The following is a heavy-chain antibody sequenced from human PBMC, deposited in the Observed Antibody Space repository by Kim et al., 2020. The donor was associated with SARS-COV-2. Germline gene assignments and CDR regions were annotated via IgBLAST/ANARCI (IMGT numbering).Heavy chain of an antibody. CDR1: GFTFSDYN. Sequence: GGSLRLSCAASGFTFSDYNMSWIRQAPGKGLEWVSYISSSSSSIYYADSVKGRFTISRDNAKNSLYLQMNSLRAEDTAVYYCARDGAGKYHDFWSGYRWFDPWGQGTLVTVSS. J-gene: IGHJ5*02. CDR3: ARDGAGKYHDFWSGYRWFDP. CDR2: ISSSSSSI. D-gene: IGHD3-3*01. V-gene: IGHV3-21*01.